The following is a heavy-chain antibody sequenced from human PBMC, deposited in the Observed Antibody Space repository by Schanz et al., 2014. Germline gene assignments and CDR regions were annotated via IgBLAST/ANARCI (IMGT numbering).Heavy chain of an antibody. Sequence: EVQLVESGGGLVKPGGSLRLSCATSGFTLNNAWMNWVRQAPGKGLQWVARIKSKTDGGTRDYAAPVKGRFTISTDDSKTRVYLQENSLQTEETAVYYCTADLWFGAVWGVWWGQGTLVTVSS. CDR1: GFTLNNAW. J-gene: IGHJ4*02. D-gene: IGHD3-10*01. V-gene: IGHV3-15*01. CDR2: IKSKTDGGTR. CDR3: TADLWFGAVWGVW.